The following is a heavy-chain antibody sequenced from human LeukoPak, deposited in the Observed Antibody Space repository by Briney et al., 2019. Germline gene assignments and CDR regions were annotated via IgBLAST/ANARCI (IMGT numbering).Heavy chain of an antibody. CDR3: APFPHSSSNYYYFDY. J-gene: IGHJ4*02. CDR1: GGSFSGYY. CDR2: INHSGST. D-gene: IGHD4-11*01. V-gene: IGHV4-34*01. Sequence: SETLSLTCAVYGGSFSGYYWSWIRQPPGKGLEWIGEINHSGSTNYNPSLKSRVTISVDTSKNQLSLKLSSVTAADTAVYYCAPFPHSSSNYYYFDYWGQGTLVTVSS.